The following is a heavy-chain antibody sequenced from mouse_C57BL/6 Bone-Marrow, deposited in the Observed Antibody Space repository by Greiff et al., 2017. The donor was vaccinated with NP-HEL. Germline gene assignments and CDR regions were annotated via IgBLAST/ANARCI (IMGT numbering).Heavy chain of an antibody. V-gene: IGHV1-82*01. CDR1: GYAFSSSW. D-gene: IGHD2-5*01. J-gene: IGHJ4*01. CDR2: IYPGDGDT. CDR3: ARHYYSNFYAMDY. Sequence: QVQLQQSGPELVKPGASVKLSCKASGYAFSSSWMNWVKQRPGKGLEWIGRIYPGDGDTNYNGKFKGKATLTAEKSSSSAYMQLSSLTSEDSAVYFCARHYYSNFYAMDYWGQGTSVTVSS.